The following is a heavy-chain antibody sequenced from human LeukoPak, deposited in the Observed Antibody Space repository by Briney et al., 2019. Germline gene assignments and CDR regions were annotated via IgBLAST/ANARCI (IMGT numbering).Heavy chain of an antibody. V-gene: IGHV4-59*01. Sequence: SETLSLTCTVSGGSISSYYWSWIRQPPGKGLEWIGYIYYSGSTNYNPSLKSRVTISVDTSKNQFSLKLSSVTAAETAVYYCARKDSSGYADAFDIWGQGTMVTVSS. J-gene: IGHJ3*02. CDR3: ARKDSSGYADAFDI. CDR2: IYYSGST. D-gene: IGHD3-22*01. CDR1: GGSISSYY.